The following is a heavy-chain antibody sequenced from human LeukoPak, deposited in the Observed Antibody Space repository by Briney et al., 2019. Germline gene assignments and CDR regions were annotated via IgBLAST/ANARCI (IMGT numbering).Heavy chain of an antibody. D-gene: IGHD4-17*01. CDR1: GFTFSSYW. V-gene: IGHV3-7*01. J-gene: IGHJ4*02. CDR3: ARDSDYGDYYFDY. CDR2: IKQDGSEK. Sequence: PEGSLRLSCAASGFTFSSYWMSWVRQAPGKGLEWVANIKQDGSEKYYVDSVKGRFTISRDNAKNSLYLQMNSLRAEDTAVYYCARDSDYGDYYFDYWGQGTLVTVSS.